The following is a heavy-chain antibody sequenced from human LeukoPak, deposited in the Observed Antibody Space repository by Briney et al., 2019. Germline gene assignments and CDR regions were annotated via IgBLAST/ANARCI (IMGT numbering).Heavy chain of an antibody. CDR2: ISYDGSNK. D-gene: IGHD3-22*01. CDR3: ARELWGYYDSSGPFDY. Sequence: QPGRSLRLSCAASGFTFSSYAMHWVRQAPGKRLEWVAVISYDGSNKYYADSVKGRFTISRDNSKNTLYLQMNSLRAEDTAVYYCARELWGYYDSSGPFDYWGQGTLVTVSS. CDR1: GFTFSSYA. J-gene: IGHJ4*02. V-gene: IGHV3-30*04.